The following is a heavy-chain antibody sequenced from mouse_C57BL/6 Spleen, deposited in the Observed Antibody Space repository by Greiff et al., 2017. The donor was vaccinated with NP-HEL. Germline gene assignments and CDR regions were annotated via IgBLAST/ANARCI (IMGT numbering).Heavy chain of an antibody. V-gene: IGHV1-26*01. D-gene: IGHD2-3*01. CDR3: AREGGYYEGDY. CDR2: INPNNGGT. Sequence: EVQLQQSGPELVKPGASVKISCKASGYTFTDYYMNWVKQSHGKSLEWIGDINPNNGGTSYNQKFKGKATLTVDKSSSTAYMELRSLTSEDSAVYYCAREGGYYEGDYWGQGTSVTVSS. CDR1: GYTFTDYY. J-gene: IGHJ4*01.